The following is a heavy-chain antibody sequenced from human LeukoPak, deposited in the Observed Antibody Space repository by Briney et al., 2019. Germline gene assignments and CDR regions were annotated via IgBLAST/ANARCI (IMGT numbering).Heavy chain of an antibody. CDR1: GFTFSNAW. CDR2: IKSKTDGGTT. Sequence: PGGSLRLSCAASGFTFSNAWMSWVRQAPGKGLEWVGRIKSKTDGGTTDYAAPVKGRFTISRDDSKNTLYLQMNSLKTEDTAVYYCAKGYIWDSSGFQGFDPWGQGTLVTVSS. CDR3: AKGYIWDSSGFQGFDP. V-gene: IGHV3-15*01. D-gene: IGHD6-19*01. J-gene: IGHJ5*02.